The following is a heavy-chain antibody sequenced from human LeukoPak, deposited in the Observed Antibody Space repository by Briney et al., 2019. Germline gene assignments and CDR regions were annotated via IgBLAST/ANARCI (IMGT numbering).Heavy chain of an antibody. Sequence: ASVKVSCKSSGYTFTNYGITWVRQAPGQGLEWMGGIIPIFGTANYAQKFQGRVTITADESTSTAYMELSSLRSEDTAVYYCARGVVPAADDAFDIWGQGTMVTVSS. CDR1: GYTFTNYG. J-gene: IGHJ3*02. CDR2: IIPIFGTA. CDR3: ARGVVPAADDAFDI. D-gene: IGHD2-2*01. V-gene: IGHV1-69*13.